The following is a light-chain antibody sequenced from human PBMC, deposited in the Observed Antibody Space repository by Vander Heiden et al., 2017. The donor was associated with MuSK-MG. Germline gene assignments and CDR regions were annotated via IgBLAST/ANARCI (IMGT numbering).Light chain of an antibody. CDR3: MQVLQIPPT. V-gene: IGKV2-28*01. CDR2: LGS. Sequence: DIVMTQSPLSLLVTPGEPASISCRSSQSLLHSNGYTYLDWYLQKPGLSPQLLIFLGSNRASGVPDRFSGSGSGTDFTLKISRVEAEDVGVYYCMQVLQIPPTFGPGTKVNIK. J-gene: IGKJ3*01. CDR1: QSLLHSNGYTY.